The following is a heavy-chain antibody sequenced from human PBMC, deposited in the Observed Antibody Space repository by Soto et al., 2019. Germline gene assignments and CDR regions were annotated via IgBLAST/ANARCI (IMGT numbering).Heavy chain of an antibody. D-gene: IGHD6-13*01. J-gene: IGHJ6*02. CDR3: ARGSSWVSSYYGMDV. Sequence: GGSLRLSCAASGFTFSSYDMHWVRQATGKGLEWVSAIGTAGDTYYPGSVKGRFTISRENAKNSLYLQMNSLRAGDTAVYYWARGSSWVSSYYGMDVWGQGTTVP. V-gene: IGHV3-13*01. CDR2: IGTAGDT. CDR1: GFTFSSYD.